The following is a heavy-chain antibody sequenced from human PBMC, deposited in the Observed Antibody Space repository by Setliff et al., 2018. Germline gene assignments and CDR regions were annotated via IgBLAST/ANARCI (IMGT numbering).Heavy chain of an antibody. CDR1: GYSFTNYG. J-gene: IGHJ5*02. CDR2: ISTHNGNI. Sequence: ASVKVSCKASGYSFTNYGVSWVRQAPGQGLEWMGWISTHNGNINYAQKFQGRVTMTTDTSTSTAYMELRSLRSDDTAVYYCARDPYSSSWYNWFDPWGQGTLVTVSS. D-gene: IGHD6-13*01. CDR3: ARDPYSSSWYNWFDP. V-gene: IGHV1-18*01.